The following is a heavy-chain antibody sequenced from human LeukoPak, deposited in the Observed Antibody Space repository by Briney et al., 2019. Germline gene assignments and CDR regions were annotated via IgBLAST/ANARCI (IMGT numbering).Heavy chain of an antibody. J-gene: IGHJ6*02. CDR2: IIPIFGTA. D-gene: IGHD4-17*01. CDR3: ARNYGDYVMDYYYYGMDV. V-gene: IGHV1-69*13. Sequence: SVKVSCKASGGTFISYAISWVRQAPGQGLEWLGGIIPIFGTANYAQKFQGRVTITADESTSTAYIELSSLRSEDTAAYYCARNYGDYVMDYYYYGMDVWGQGTTVTVSS. CDR1: GGTFISYA.